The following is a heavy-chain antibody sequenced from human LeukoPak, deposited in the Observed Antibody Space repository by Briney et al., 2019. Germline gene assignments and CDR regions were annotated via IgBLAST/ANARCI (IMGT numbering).Heavy chain of an antibody. D-gene: IGHD3-22*01. J-gene: IGHJ4*02. CDR2: ISYDGSNK. CDR3: AKGDSSRYYVYYFDY. Sequence: PGGSLRLSCAASGFTFSSYGMHWVRQAPGKGLEGVAVISYDGSNKYYADSVKGRFTISRDHSNNTLYLQMNSLRAEDTAVYYCAKGDSSRYYVYYFDYWGQGTLVTVSS. CDR1: GFTFSSYG. V-gene: IGHV3-30*18.